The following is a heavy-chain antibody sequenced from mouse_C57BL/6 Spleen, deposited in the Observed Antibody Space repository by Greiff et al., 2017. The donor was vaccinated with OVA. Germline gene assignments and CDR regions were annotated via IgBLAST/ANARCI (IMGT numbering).Heavy chain of an antibody. J-gene: IGHJ1*03. Sequence: EVQGVESGGGLVKPGGSLKLSCAASGFTFSSYAMSWVRQTPEKRLEWVATISDGGSYTYYPDNVKGRFTISRDNAKNNLYLQMSHLKSEDTAMYYCAREGESWYFDVWGTGTTVTVSS. CDR1: GFTFSSYA. CDR2: ISDGGSYT. CDR3: AREGESWYFDV. V-gene: IGHV5-4*01.